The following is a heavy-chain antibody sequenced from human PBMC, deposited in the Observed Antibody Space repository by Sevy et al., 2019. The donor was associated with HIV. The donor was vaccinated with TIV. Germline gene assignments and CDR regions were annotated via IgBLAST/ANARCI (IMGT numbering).Heavy chain of an antibody. Sequence: GGSLRLSCAASGFTFSRSSMNWVRLALGKGLEWLSSISYSGSHIYYADSLRGRFSISRDNAKSSLYLQMNSLRAEDTAVYYCARGVGANAQFDYWGRGTLVTVSS. CDR1: GFTFSRSS. D-gene: IGHD2-8*01. V-gene: IGHV3-21*01. J-gene: IGHJ4*02. CDR3: ARGVGANAQFDY. CDR2: ISYSGSHI.